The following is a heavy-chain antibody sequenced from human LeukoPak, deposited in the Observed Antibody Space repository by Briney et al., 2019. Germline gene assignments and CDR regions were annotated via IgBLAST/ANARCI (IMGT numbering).Heavy chain of an antibody. J-gene: IGHJ4*02. D-gene: IGHD1-26*01. CDR1: GFTFSSYA. CDR2: ISYDGSNK. Sequence: GGSLRLSCAASGFTFSSYAMHWVRQAPGKGLEWVAVISYDGSNKYYADSVKGRFTISRDNSKNTLYLQMNSLGAEDTAVYYCAKGRPPREGAYFDYWGQGILVTVSS. CDR3: AKGRPPREGAYFDY. V-gene: IGHV3-30-3*01.